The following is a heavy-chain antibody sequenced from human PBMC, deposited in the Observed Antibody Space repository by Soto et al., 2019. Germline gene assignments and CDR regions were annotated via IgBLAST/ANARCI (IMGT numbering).Heavy chain of an antibody. CDR3: ATWAGQVRGSGGPFDY. V-gene: IGHV1-18*04. CDR1: GYTFSSHG. Sequence: ASVKVSCKASGYTFSSHGVSWVRRAPGQGLEWMGWISGYNGNTNYAQKLQGRVTMTTDTSTNTAYMELRSLRSDDTAVYYCATWAGQVRGSGGPFDYWGQGTLVTVSS. J-gene: IGHJ4*02. D-gene: IGHD2-15*01. CDR2: ISGYNGNT.